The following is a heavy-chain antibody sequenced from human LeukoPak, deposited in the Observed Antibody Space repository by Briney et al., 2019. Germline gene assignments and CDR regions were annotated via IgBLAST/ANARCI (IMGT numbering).Heavy chain of an antibody. Sequence: SETLSLTCTVSGGSISSGSYYWSWIRPPAGQGLEWIGRIYTSGSTNYNPSLKSRVTISVDTSKNQFSLKLRSVAAADTAVYYCARGVGAAAGLYYCYGMDVWGQGTTVTVSS. V-gene: IGHV4-61*02. CDR1: GGSISSGSYY. CDR2: IYTSGST. CDR3: ARGVGAAAGLYYCYGMDV. D-gene: IGHD6-13*01. J-gene: IGHJ6*02.